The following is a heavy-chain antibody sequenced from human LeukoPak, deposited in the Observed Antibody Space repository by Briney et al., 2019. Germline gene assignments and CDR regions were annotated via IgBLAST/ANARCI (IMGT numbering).Heavy chain of an antibody. Sequence: ASVKVSCTASGGTFSSYAISWVRQAPGQGLEWMGRIIPIFGTANYAQKFQGRVTITTDESTSTAYMELSSLRSEDTAVYYCARESKPYYDILTGSWRFDPWGQGTLVTVSS. D-gene: IGHD3-9*01. J-gene: IGHJ5*02. CDR1: GGTFSSYA. CDR2: IIPIFGTA. V-gene: IGHV1-69*05. CDR3: ARESKPYYDILTGSWRFDP.